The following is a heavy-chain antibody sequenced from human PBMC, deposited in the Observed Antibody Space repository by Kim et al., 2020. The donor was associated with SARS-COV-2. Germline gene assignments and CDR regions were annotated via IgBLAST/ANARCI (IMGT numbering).Heavy chain of an antibody. D-gene: IGHD2-2*01. CDR2: IIPILGIA. CDR1: GGTFSSYA. Sequence: SVKVSCKASGGTFSSYAISWVRQAPGQGLEWMGRIIPILGIANYAQKFQGRVTITADKSTSTAYMELSSLRSEDTAVYYCARVGRDIVVVPAARGDYYYYMDVWGKGTTVTVSS. J-gene: IGHJ6*03. CDR3: ARVGRDIVVVPAARGDYYYYMDV. V-gene: IGHV1-69*04.